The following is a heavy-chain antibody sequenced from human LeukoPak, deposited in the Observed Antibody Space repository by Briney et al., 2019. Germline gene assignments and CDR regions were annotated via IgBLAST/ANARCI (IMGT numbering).Heavy chain of an antibody. CDR3: ARGFYYYGLDV. Sequence: VASVKVSCKASGYTFTRYDINWVRQAPGQGLEWMGWMNPNNGNTGYAQKFQGRVTMTRSTSIDTAYMELNTLTSDDTAVYYCARGFYYYGLDVWGQGTTVTVSS. V-gene: IGHV1-8*01. CDR1: GYTFTRYD. J-gene: IGHJ6*02. CDR2: MNPNNGNT.